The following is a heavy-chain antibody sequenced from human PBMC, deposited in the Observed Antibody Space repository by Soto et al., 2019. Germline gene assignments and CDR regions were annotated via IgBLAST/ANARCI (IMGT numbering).Heavy chain of an antibody. J-gene: IGHJ4*02. CDR2: INHSGST. D-gene: IGHD4-17*01. Sequence: QVQLQQWGAGLLKPSETLSLTCAVYGGSFSGYYWSWIRQPPGKGLEWIGEINHSGSTNYNPSLKSRVTISVDTSKTQFSLKLSSVTAADTALYYCARGSHGDPFDYWGQGTLVTVSS. CDR1: GGSFSGYY. V-gene: IGHV4-34*01. CDR3: ARGSHGDPFDY.